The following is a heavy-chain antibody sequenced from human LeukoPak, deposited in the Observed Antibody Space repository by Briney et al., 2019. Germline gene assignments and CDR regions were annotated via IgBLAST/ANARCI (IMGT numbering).Heavy chain of an antibody. CDR1: GFTFSSYA. CDR2: ISGSGGST. Sequence: GGSLRLSCAASGFTFSSYAMSWVRQAPGEGLEWVSAISGSGGSTYYADSVKGRFTISRDNSKNTLYLQMNSLRAEDTAVYYCARGESSGWYQIDYWGQGTLVTVYS. CDR3: ARGESSGWYQIDY. V-gene: IGHV3-23*01. D-gene: IGHD6-19*01. J-gene: IGHJ4*02.